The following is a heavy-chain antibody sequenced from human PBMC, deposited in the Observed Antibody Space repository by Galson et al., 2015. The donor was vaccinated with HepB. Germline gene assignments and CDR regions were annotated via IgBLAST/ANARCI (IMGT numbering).Heavy chain of an antibody. D-gene: IGHD2-2*01. CDR2: INPSGGST. V-gene: IGHV1-46*01. CDR1: GYTFTSYY. J-gene: IGHJ6*02. CDR3: ARDLSRDIVVVPAANHYYYGMDV. Sequence: SVKVSCKASGYTFTSYYMHWVRQAPGQGLEWMGIINPSGGSTSYAQKFQGRVTMTRDTSTSTVYMELSSLRSEDTAVYYCARDLSRDIVVVPAANHYYYGMDVWGQGTTVTVSS.